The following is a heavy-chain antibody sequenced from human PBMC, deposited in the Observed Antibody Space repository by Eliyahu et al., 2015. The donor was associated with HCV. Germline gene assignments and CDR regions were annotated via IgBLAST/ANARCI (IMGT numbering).Heavy chain of an antibody. Sequence: QVQLQQWGAGLLKPSETLSLTCAVYGGSFSGYYWSWIRQPPGKGLEWIGEINHSGSTNYNPSLKSRVTISVDTSKNQFSLKLSSVTAADTAVYYCARQRITIFGVVINNWFDPWGQGTLVTVSS. CDR2: INHSGST. V-gene: IGHV4-34*01. D-gene: IGHD3-3*01. CDR1: GGSFSGYY. CDR3: ARQRITIFGVVINNWFDP. J-gene: IGHJ5*02.